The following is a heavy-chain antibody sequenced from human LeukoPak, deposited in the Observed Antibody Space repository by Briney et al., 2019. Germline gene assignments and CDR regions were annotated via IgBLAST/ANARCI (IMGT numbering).Heavy chain of an antibody. CDR3: VRARGGDYVGH. J-gene: IGHJ5*02. D-gene: IGHD4-17*01. CDR2: IKPDGSEK. V-gene: IGHV3-7*02. CDR1: GITFGSYW. Sequence: PGGSLRLSCAASGITFGSYWMTWVRQAPGKGLECVANIKPDGSEKHYVDSVEGRFTISRDNAKNSLFLEMNSLRAEDTAVYYCVRARGGDYVGHWGQGTLVTVSS.